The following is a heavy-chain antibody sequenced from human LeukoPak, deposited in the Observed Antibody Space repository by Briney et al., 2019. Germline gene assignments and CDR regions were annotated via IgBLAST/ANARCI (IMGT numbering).Heavy chain of an antibody. CDR1: GGSFSGYY. CDR2: INHSGST. CDR3: ARVGRYYDSSGYYFLDY. V-gene: IGHV4-34*01. J-gene: IGHJ4*02. Sequence: SETLSLTCAVYGGSFSGYYWSWIRQPPGKGLEWIGEINHSGSTNYNPSLKSRVTISVDTSKNQFSLKLSSVTAADTAVYYCARVGRYYDSSGYYFLDYWGQGTLVTVSS. D-gene: IGHD3-22*01.